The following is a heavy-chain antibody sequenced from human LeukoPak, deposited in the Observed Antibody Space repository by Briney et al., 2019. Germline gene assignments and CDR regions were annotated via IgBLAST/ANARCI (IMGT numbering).Heavy chain of an antibody. CDR3: AKGMWPRSYSSSWYGRSDYYYYYMDV. J-gene: IGHJ6*03. Sequence: QTGGSLRLSCAASGFTVSSNYMSWVRQAPGKGLEWVSAISGSGGSTYYADSVKGRFTISRDNSKNTLYLQMNSLRAEDTAVYYCAKGMWPRSYSSSWYGRSDYYYYYMDVWGKGTTVTVSS. D-gene: IGHD6-13*01. V-gene: IGHV3-23*01. CDR2: ISGSGGST. CDR1: GFTVSSNY.